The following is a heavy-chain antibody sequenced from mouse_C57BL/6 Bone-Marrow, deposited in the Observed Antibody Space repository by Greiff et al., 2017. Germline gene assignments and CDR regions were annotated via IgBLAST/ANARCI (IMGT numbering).Heavy chain of an antibody. D-gene: IGHD1-3*01. V-gene: IGHV1-55*01. J-gene: IGHJ1*03. CDR2: IYPGSGST. CDR3: ARPCYYNGWCFDF. CDR1: GYTFTSYW. Sequence: QVQLQQPGAELVKPGASVKMSCKASGYTFTSYWITWVKQRPGQGLEWIGDIYPGSGSTNYNEKFKSKATLTADTSSSTAYMQLSSLTSKDSAVYYCARPCYYNGWCFDFWGTGTTVTVSS.